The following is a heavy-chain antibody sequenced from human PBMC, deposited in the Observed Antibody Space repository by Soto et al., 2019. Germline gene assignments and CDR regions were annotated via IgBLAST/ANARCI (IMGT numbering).Heavy chain of an antibody. Sequence: ASVKVSCKASGYTFTSYGISWVRQAPGQGLEWMGWISAYNGNTNYAQKLQGRVTMTTDTSTSTAYMELRSLRSDDTAVYYCAGMGGTTGTTGDSWFFDYWGQGTLVTVSS. CDR3: AGMGGTTGTTGDSWFFDY. D-gene: IGHD1-1*01. V-gene: IGHV1-18*01. J-gene: IGHJ4*02. CDR2: ISAYNGNT. CDR1: GYTFTSYG.